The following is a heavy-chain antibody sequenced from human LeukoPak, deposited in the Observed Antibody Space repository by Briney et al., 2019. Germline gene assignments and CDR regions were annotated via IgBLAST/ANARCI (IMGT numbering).Heavy chain of an antibody. D-gene: IGHD3-22*01. CDR1: GFTFSNYW. Sequence: PGGSLRLSCAASGFTFSNYWTTWGRQAPGKGLEWVANINQDGSEKYYVGSVKGRFTISRDNSKNSLYLQMNSLRTEDTALYYCAKVLGYYDSSGYYQEGGFDYWGQGTLDSVSS. CDR3: AKVLGYYDSSGYYQEGGFDY. CDR2: INQDGSEK. V-gene: IGHV3-7*05. J-gene: IGHJ4*02.